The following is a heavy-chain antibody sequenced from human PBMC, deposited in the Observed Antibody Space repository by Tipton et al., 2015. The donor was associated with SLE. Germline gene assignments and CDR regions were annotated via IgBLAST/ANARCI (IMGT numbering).Heavy chain of an antibody. Sequence: SLRLSCAASGFTVSSNYMTWVRQAPGKGLEWVSVIYSGGSTYYADSVKGRFTISRDNSKNTLYLQMNSLRAEDTAVYYCAKDAIHGSGSYPYYLYYMDVWGKGTTVTVSS. CDR1: GFTVSSNY. CDR2: IYSGGST. V-gene: IGHV3-53*01. D-gene: IGHD3-10*01. J-gene: IGHJ6*03. CDR3: AKDAIHGSGSYPYYLYYMDV.